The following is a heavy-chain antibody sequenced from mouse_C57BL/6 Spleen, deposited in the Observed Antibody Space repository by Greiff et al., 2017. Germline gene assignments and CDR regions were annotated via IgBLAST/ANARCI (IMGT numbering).Heavy chain of an antibody. D-gene: IGHD1-2*01. V-gene: IGHV1-55*01. Sequence: QVQLQQPGAELVKPGASVKMSCKASGYTFTSYWITWVKQRPGQGLAWIGDIYPGSGSTNYNEKFKNKATLTVDTSSSTAYMKLSSLTSEDSAVXYCARSRRTTAPFAYWGQGTLVTVSA. J-gene: IGHJ3*01. CDR1: GYTFTSYW. CDR3: ARSRRTTAPFAY. CDR2: IYPGSGST.